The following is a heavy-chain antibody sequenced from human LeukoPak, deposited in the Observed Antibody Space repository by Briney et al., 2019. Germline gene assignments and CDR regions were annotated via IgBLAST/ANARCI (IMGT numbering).Heavy chain of an antibody. CDR3: AREGPRYCSSSSCYQGFDY. V-gene: IGHV3-21*01. Sequence: GGSLRLSCAASGFTFSTYSMNWVRQAPGKGLEWVSSISSSSTYIYYADSVKGRFTISRDNAKNSLYLQMNSLRAEDTAVYYCAREGPRYCSSSSCYQGFDYWGQGTLVTVSS. CDR2: ISSSSTYI. D-gene: IGHD2-2*01. CDR1: GFTFSTYS. J-gene: IGHJ4*02.